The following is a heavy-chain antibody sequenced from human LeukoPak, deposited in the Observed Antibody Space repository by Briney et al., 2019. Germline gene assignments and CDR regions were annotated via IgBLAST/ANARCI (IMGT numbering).Heavy chain of an antibody. V-gene: IGHV4-59*01. J-gene: IGHJ5*02. CDR2: IYYSGST. Sequence: KTSETLSLTCTVSGGSISSYYWSWIRQPPGKGLEWIGYIYYSGSTNYNPSLKSRVTISVDTSKNQFSLKLSSVTAADTVVYYYARGYNWFDPWGQGTLVTVSS. CDR3: ARGYNWFDP. CDR1: GGSISSYY.